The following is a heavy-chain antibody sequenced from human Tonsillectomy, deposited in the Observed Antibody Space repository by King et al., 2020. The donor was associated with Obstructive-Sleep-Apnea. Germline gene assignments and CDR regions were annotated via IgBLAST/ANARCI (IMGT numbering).Heavy chain of an antibody. J-gene: IGHJ4*02. CDR1: GYTFTSYG. V-gene: IGHV1-18*04. CDR2: ISAYNGNT. D-gene: IGHD3-3*01. Sequence: VQLVESGAEVKKPGASVKVSCKASGYTFTSYGISWVRQAPGQGLEWMGWISAYNGNTNYAQKLKGRVTMTTDTSTSTAYMELRSLRSDDTAVYYCARQHYDFWSGGYYFDYWGQGTLVTVSS. CDR3: ARQHYDFWSGGYYFDY.